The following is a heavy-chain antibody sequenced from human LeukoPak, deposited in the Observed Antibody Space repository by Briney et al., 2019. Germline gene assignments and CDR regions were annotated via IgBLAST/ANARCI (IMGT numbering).Heavy chain of an antibody. CDR2: INSDGSSI. CDR3: AREGRVSGYDFDC. J-gene: IGHJ4*02. CDR1: GFTFSSYW. D-gene: IGHD5-12*01. Sequence: LGGSLRLSCAASGFTFSSYWMHWVRQAPGKGLVWVSRINSDGSSITYADSVKGRFTISRDNAKNTMYLQMNSLRVEDTAVYYCAREGRVSGYDFDCWGQGTLVTVSS. V-gene: IGHV3-74*03.